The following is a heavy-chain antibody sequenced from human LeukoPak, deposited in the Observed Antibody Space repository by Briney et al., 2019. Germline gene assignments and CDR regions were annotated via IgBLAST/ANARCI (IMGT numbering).Heavy chain of an antibody. V-gene: IGHV1-46*01. CDR2: INPSGGST. J-gene: IGHJ6*02. CDR1: GYTFTIYY. CDR3: ARYPAVSTPAYYYYGMDV. Sequence: ASVTVSFTASGYTFTIYYRHWVRQAPGQGLEWMGLINPSGGSTSYAQKFQGRVTMTRDTSTSTVYMELSSLRSEDTAVYYCARYPAVSTPAYYYYGMDVWGQGTTVTVSS. D-gene: IGHD2-2*01.